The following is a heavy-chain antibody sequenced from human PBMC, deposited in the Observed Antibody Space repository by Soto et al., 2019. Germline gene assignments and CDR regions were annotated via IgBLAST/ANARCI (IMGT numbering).Heavy chain of an antibody. CDR3: AKNPAGLNN. J-gene: IGHJ4*02. CDR1: GFNFSSYG. Sequence: PAPSRTLSCAASGFNFSSYGMQWARLAPGEGLEWVAVISYDGSNKYYADSVKGRFTISRDNSKNTVYLQMTTLRVDDTAKYYCAKNPAGLNNWGQGP. D-gene: IGHD2-2*01. V-gene: IGHV3-30*18. CDR2: ISYDGSNK.